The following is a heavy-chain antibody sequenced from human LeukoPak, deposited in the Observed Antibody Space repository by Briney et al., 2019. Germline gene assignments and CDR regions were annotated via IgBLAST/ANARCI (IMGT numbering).Heavy chain of an antibody. J-gene: IGHJ6*02. CDR1: GFTINQHS. CDR2: IRPDGSAV. Sequence: GGSLRLSCIASGFTINQHSMSWVRQAPVKGPEWVASIRPDGSAVFYVDSVKGRFTFSRDNAKNSLDLQMNSLRAEDTAVYYCARFGLPYSIDLWGQGTMVTVSS. V-gene: IGHV3-7*01. D-gene: IGHD3/OR15-3a*01. CDR3: ARFGLPYSIDL.